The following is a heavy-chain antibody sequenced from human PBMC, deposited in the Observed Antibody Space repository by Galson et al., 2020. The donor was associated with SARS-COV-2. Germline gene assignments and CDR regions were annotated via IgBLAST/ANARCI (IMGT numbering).Heavy chain of an antibody. CDR1: GFTFSNAW. Sequence: GGSLRLSCAASGFTFSNAWMSWVRQAPGKGLEWVGRIKSKTDGGTTDYAAPVKGRFTISRDDSKNTLYLQMNSLKTEDTAVYYCTTDFPRYYGSGSYYEGYWGQGTLVTVSS. J-gene: IGHJ4*02. V-gene: IGHV3-15*01. D-gene: IGHD3-10*01. CDR2: IKSKTDGGTT. CDR3: TTDFPRYYGSGSYYEGY.